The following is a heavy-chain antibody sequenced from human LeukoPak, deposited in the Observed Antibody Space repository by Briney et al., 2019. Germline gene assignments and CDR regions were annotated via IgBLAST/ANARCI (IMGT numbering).Heavy chain of an antibody. CDR1: GFTVSSNY. V-gene: IGHV3-66*01. CDR3: ARDRVVGIAAAGTMRY. J-gene: IGHJ4*02. CDR2: IYSGGST. Sequence: PGGSLRLSCAASGFTVSSNYMSWVRQAPGKGLEWVSVIYSGGSTYYPGSVKGRFTISRENAKNSLYLQMNSLRAGDTAVYYCARDRVVGIAAAGTMRYWGQGTLVTVSS. D-gene: IGHD6-13*01.